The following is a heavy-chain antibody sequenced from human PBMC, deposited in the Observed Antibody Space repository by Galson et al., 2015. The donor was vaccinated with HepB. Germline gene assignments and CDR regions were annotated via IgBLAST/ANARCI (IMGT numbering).Heavy chain of an antibody. CDR1: GYTFTSYA. Sequence: SVKVSCKAFGYTFTSYAMHWVRQAPGQRLEWMGWINAGNGNTKYSQKFQGRVTITRDTSASTAYMELSSLRSEDTAVYYCARDRGELLWSGEYPNDWYFDLWGRGTLVTVSS. D-gene: IGHD3-10*01. J-gene: IGHJ2*01. CDR3: ARDRGELLWSGEYPNDWYFDL. CDR2: INAGNGNT. V-gene: IGHV1-3*01.